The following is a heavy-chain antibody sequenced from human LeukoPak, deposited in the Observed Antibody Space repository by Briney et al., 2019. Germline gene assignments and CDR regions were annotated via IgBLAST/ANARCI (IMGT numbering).Heavy chain of an antibody. J-gene: IGHJ4*02. CDR2: IYYSGST. Sequence: PSETLSLTCTVSGGSISSYYWSWIRQPPGKGLEWIGYIYYSGSTNYNPSLKSRVTISVDTSKNQFSLKLSSVTAADTAVYYCARVGLGQRLYYFDYWGQGTLVTVSS. CDR1: GGSISSYY. CDR3: ARVGLGQRLYYFDY. V-gene: IGHV4-59*01. D-gene: IGHD3-10*01.